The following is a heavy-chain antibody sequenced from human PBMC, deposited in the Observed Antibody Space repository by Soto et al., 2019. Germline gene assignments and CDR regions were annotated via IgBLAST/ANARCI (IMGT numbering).Heavy chain of an antibody. V-gene: IGHV3-23*01. Sequence: PGGSLRLSCAASGFTFSSYAMSWVRQAPGKGLEWVSAISGSGGSTYYADSVKGRFTISRDNSKNTLYLQMNSLRAEDTAVYYCAKVAGDSSGYYKSAYYYGMDVWGQGTTVTVSS. D-gene: IGHD3-22*01. J-gene: IGHJ6*02. CDR3: AKVAGDSSGYYKSAYYYGMDV. CDR2: ISGSGGST. CDR1: GFTFSSYA.